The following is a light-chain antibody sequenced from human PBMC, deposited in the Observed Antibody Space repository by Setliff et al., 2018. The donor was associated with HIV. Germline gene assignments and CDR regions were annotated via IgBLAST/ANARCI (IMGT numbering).Light chain of an antibody. J-gene: IGKJ4*01. V-gene: IGKV4-1*01. CDR2: WAS. Sequence: DIVMTQSPDSLAVSLGERATINCKSSQSVFYSSNNKNYLAWYQHKPGQPPKLLIYWASTRESGVPDRFSGSGSGTDFTLTISSLQAEDVAVYSCQQYFTTPLTVGGGTKVDIK. CDR1: QSVFYSSNNKNY. CDR3: QQYFTTPLT.